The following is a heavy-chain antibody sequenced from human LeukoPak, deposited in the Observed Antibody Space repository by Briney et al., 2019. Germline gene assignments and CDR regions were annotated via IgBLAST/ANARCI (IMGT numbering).Heavy chain of an antibody. D-gene: IGHD3-3*01. CDR3: ARDAQRLRFLEWLLFDY. CDR2: ISSSSSYI. V-gene: IGHV3-21*01. CDR1: GFSFSSYS. J-gene: IGHJ4*02. Sequence: GGSLRLSCAASGFSFSSYSMNWVRQAPGKGLEWVSSISSSSSYIYYADSVKGRFTISRDNAKNSLYLQMNSLRAEDTAVYYCARDAQRLRFLEWLLFDYWGQGTLVTVFS.